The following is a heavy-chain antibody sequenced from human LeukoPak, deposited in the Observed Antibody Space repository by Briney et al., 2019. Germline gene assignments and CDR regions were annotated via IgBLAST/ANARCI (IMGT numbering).Heavy chain of an antibody. CDR1: GFTFSSYA. J-gene: IGHJ4*02. CDR2: ISGSGGST. D-gene: IGHD3-22*01. Sequence: QTGGSLRLSCAASGFTFSSYAMSWVRRAPGKGLEWVSAISGSGGSTYYADSVKGRFTISRDNSRNTLYLQMNSLRAEDTAVYYCAKGVSGYLYYFDYWGQGTLVTVSS. V-gene: IGHV3-23*01. CDR3: AKGVSGYLYYFDY.